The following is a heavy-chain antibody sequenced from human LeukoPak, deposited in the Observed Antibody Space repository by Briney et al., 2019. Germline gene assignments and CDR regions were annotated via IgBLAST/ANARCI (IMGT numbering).Heavy chain of an antibody. CDR1: GFTFSNYA. CDR3: AKRVGDY. D-gene: IGHD2-2*01. V-gene: IGHV3-23*01. Sequence: GGSLRLSCAASGFTFSNYAMSWVRQAPGKGLEWVSVISGSGGITYYEDSVKGRFTISRDNSKNTLYLQTNSLRAEDTAVYYCAKRVGDYWGQGTLVTVSS. CDR2: ISGSGGIT. J-gene: IGHJ4*02.